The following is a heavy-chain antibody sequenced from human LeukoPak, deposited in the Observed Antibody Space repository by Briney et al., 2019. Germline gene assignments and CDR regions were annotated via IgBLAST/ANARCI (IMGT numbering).Heavy chain of an antibody. V-gene: IGHV3-23*01. Sequence: GGSLRLSCAASGFTFSSYAMSWVRQAPGKGLDWVSAISGGGGSTYYADSVKGRFTISRDNSKNTLYLQMNSLRAEDTAVYYCARLSGRYHGYFDYWGQGTLVTVSS. CDR1: GFTFSSYA. CDR3: ARLSGRYHGYFDY. CDR2: ISGGGGST. J-gene: IGHJ4*02. D-gene: IGHD1-14*01.